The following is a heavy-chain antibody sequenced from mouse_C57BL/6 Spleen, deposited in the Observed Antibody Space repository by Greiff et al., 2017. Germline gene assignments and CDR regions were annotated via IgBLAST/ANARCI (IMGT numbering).Heavy chain of an antibody. CDR3: ARYTSVVEYDVDY. CDR2: IYPGSGST. J-gene: IGHJ2*01. V-gene: IGHV1-55*01. CDR1: GYTFTSYW. Sequence: QVQLQQPGAELVKPGASVKMSCKASGYTFTSYWITWVKQRPGQGLEWIGDIYPGSGSTNYNEKFKSKATLTVDTSSSTAYMQLSSLTSEDSAVYYCARYTSVVEYDVDYWGQGTTLTVAS. D-gene: IGHD1-1*01.